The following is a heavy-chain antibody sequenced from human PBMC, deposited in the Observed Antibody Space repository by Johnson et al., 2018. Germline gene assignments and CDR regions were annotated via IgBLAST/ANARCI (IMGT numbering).Heavy chain of an antibody. Sequence: VQLVESGGVVVQPGGSLRLSCAASGFTFDDYTMHWVRPAPGKGLEWVSLISWDGGSPYYADPLTGRFTISRDNSKNSLYLQMNRLRTEDTALYYCAMALDDSSGYAQHWGQGTLVTVSS. J-gene: IGHJ1*01. CDR3: AMALDDSSGYAQH. V-gene: IGHV3-43*01. D-gene: IGHD3-22*01. CDR1: GFTFDDYT. CDR2: ISWDGGSP.